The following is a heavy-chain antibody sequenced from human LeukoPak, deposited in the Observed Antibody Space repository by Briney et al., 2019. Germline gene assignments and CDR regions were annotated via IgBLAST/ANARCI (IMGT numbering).Heavy chain of an antibody. D-gene: IGHD6-13*01. V-gene: IGHV3-53*05. Sequence: GGSLRLSCAPSGFTVSSNYMSWVRQAPGKGLEWVPVIYSGGDTFYADSVKGRFTISRDNSKNTLSLQMNSLRLEDTALYYCAREGGNSTSWGYFDYWGQGTLVTVSS. CDR1: GFTVSSNY. CDR2: IYSGGDT. J-gene: IGHJ4*02. CDR3: AREGGNSTSWGYFDY.